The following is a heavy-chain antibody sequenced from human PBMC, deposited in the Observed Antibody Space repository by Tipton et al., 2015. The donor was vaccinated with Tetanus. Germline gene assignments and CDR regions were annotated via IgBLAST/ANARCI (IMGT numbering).Heavy chain of an antibody. CDR1: GGSLSSLL. Sequence: TLSLTCTVSGGSLSSLLWTWTRLSPGKGLEWIGYIDHSGNTNYNPSLRSRVTMSLDTSKNQFSLKVTSVTAAYTAVYFCTGDDYYDTRLTDYYGMDVWGPGTTVTVSS. J-gene: IGHJ6*02. D-gene: IGHD3-22*01. CDR2: IDHSGNT. CDR3: TGDDYYDTRLTDYYGMDV. V-gene: IGHV4-59*11.